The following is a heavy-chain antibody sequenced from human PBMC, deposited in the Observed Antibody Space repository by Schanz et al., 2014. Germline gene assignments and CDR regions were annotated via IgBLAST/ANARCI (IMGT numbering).Heavy chain of an antibody. CDR3: AKDLHSNSGNYYSYYFDS. CDR2: ISSDGSKK. D-gene: IGHD3-10*01. V-gene: IGHV3-30*18. J-gene: IGHJ4*02. Sequence: QVQLVESGGGVVQPERSLRLSCAASGFNFANHAIHWVRQGQGNGLQWVAVISSDGSKKLYADSVKARFTISRDNSKNSVSLQMDSLRPEDTAVYFCAKDLHSNSGNYYSYYFDSWGPGALVTGSS. CDR1: GFNFANHA.